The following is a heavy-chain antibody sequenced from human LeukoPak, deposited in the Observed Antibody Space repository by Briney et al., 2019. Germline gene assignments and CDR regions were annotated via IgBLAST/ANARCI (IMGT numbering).Heavy chain of an antibody. J-gene: IGHJ3*02. CDR2: IYYSGST. CDR1: GGSISSSSYY. CDR3: ARELPTGGLFDI. V-gene: IGHV4-39*07. D-gene: IGHD1-26*01. Sequence: KPSETLSLTCTVSGGSISSSSYYWCRIRQPPGKGLEWIGNIYYSGSTYYNPSLKGRVTISVDTSKNQFSLKLSSVTAADTAVYYCARELPTGGLFDIWGQGTMVTVSS.